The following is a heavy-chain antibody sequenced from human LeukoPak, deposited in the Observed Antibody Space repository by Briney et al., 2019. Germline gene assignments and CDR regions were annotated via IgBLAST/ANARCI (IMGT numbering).Heavy chain of an antibody. D-gene: IGHD3-3*01. V-gene: IGHV3-23*01. CDR3: AKDSYDFWSGYDY. CDR1: GFTFSSYA. Sequence: GGSLRLSCAASGFTFSSYAMSWVRQAPGKGLEWVSAISGSGGSTYYADSVKGRFTISRDNSRNTLYLQMNSLRAEDTAVYYCAKDSYDFWSGYDYWGQGTLVTVSS. CDR2: ISGSGGST. J-gene: IGHJ4*02.